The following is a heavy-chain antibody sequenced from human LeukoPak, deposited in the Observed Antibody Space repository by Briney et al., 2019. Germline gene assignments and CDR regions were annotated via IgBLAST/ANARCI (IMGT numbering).Heavy chain of an antibody. J-gene: IGHJ1*01. CDR3: ARGIAVAGSGYFQH. D-gene: IGHD6-19*01. CDR1: GGSISSSSYY. V-gene: IGHV4-39*07. Sequence: SETLSLTCTVSGGSISSSSYYWGWIRQPPGKGLEWIGSIYYSGSTYYNPSLKSRVTISVDTSKNQFSLKLSSVTAADTAVYYCARGIAVAGSGYFQHWGQGTLVTVSS. CDR2: IYYSGST.